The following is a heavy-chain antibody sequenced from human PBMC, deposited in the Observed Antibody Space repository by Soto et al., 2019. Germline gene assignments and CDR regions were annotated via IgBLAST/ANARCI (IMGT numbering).Heavy chain of an antibody. V-gene: IGHV1-46*01. J-gene: IGHJ3*02. CDR3: ASDVRASDAFDI. CDR1: GYTFTSYY. Sequence: GASVKVSCKASGYTFTSYYMHWVRQAPGQGLEWMGIINPSGGSTSYAQKFQGRVTMTRDTSTSTVYMELSSLRSEDTAVYYRASDVRASDAFDIWGQGTMVTVSS. CDR2: INPSGGST.